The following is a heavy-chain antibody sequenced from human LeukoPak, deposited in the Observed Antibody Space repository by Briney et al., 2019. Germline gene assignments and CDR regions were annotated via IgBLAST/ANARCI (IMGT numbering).Heavy chain of an antibody. D-gene: IGHD3-10*01. Sequence: SETLSLTCSVSGFSFINNYFYWGWIRQPPGKGLEWIGTVHYSGRSYYSPSLKSRLTISVDTSKNQFSLLLNSVTAADTGVYFCVRHDLRSGDLSPHFDHWGQGTLVAVSS. V-gene: IGHV4-39*01. CDR2: VHYSGRS. CDR3: VRHDLRSGDLSPHFDH. J-gene: IGHJ4*02. CDR1: GFSFINNYFY.